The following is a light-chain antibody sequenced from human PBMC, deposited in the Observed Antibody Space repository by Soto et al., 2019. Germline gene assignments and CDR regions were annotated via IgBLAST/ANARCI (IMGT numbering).Light chain of an antibody. CDR2: DAS. Sequence: DIQMTQSPSSLSASVGDRVTITCQASQDISSYLNWFQQKPGEAPNLLIFDASKLQTEVPSRFSGSGSGTDFTFTISGLLPEDISTYYCQQYDNLLAPTFGGGTRVDI. J-gene: IGKJ4*01. CDR3: QQYDNLLAPT. V-gene: IGKV1-33*01. CDR1: QDISSY.